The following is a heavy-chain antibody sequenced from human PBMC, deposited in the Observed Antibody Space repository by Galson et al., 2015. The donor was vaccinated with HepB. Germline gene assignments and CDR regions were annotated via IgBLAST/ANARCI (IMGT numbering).Heavy chain of an antibody. J-gene: IGHJ4*02. Sequence: QSGAEVKKPGESLRISCKGSGYSFTSYWISWVRQMPGKGLEWMGRIDPSDSYTNYSPSFQGHVTISADKSISTAYLQWSSLKASDTAMYYCARLGYSSSWDEYYFDYWGQGTLVTVSS. CDR2: IDPSDSYT. V-gene: IGHV5-10-1*01. CDR1: GYSFTSYW. CDR3: ARLGYSSSWDEYYFDY. D-gene: IGHD6-13*01.